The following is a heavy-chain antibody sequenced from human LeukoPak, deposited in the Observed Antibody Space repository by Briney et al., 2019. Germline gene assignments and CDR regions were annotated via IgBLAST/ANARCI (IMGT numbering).Heavy chain of an antibody. Sequence: ASVKVSCKASGYTFTSYDTNWVRQATGQGLEWMGWMNPNSGNTGYAQKFQGRVTKTRNTSISTAYMELSSLRSEDTAVYYCARGGVATIRGADFDYWGQGTLVTVSS. D-gene: IGHD5-12*01. V-gene: IGHV1-8*01. J-gene: IGHJ4*02. CDR2: MNPNSGNT. CDR3: ARGGVATIRGADFDY. CDR1: GYTFTSYD.